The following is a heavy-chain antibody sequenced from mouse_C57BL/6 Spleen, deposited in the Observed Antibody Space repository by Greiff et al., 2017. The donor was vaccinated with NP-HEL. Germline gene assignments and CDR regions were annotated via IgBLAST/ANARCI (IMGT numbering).Heavy chain of an antibody. J-gene: IGHJ4*01. Sequence: EVKLQESGPGLVKPSQSLSLTCSVTGYSITSGYYWNWIRQFPGNKLEWMGYISYDGSNNYNPSLKNRISITRDTSKNQFFLKLNSVTTEDTATYYCAREDDGYHRDYAMDYWGQGTSVTVSS. D-gene: IGHD2-3*01. CDR2: ISYDGSN. CDR1: GYSITSGYY. V-gene: IGHV3-6*01. CDR3: AREDDGYHRDYAMDY.